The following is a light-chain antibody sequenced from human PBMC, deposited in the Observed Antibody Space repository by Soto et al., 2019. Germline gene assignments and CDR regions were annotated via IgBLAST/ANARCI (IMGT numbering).Light chain of an antibody. J-gene: IGLJ2*01. CDR1: NIGSKS. Sequence: SYELTQPPSVSVAPGKTARITCGGNNIGSKSVHWYQQKPGQAPVLVIYYDRDRPSGIPERFSGSNSGNTATLTISRVEAGHEADYYCQVWDSSSDHPVFAGGTKLTVL. CDR3: QVWDSSSDHPV. CDR2: YDR. V-gene: IGLV3-21*04.